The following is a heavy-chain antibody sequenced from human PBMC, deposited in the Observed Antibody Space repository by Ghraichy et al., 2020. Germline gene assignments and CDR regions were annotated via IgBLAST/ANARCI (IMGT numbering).Heavy chain of an antibody. CDR2: IDPSDSYT. J-gene: IGHJ6*02. CDR3: AKSTTVIRGVISNYYYYYGMDV. CDR1: GYSFTNHW. D-gene: IGHD3-10*01. Sequence: GESLNISCKGSGYSFTNHWISWVRQMPGKGLEWMGRIDPSDSYTNDSPSFQGHVTMSADKSINTDYLQWSSLKASDTDMYYCAKSTTVIRGVISNYYYYYGMDVWGQGTTVTVSS. V-gene: IGHV5-10-1*01.